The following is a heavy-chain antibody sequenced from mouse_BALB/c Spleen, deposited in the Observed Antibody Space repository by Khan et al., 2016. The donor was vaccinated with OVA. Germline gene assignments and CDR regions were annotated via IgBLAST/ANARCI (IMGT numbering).Heavy chain of an antibody. CDR1: GYSITSGYA. CDR2: ISYSGGT. CDR3: ARGNYYGFYFDY. J-gene: IGHJ2*01. V-gene: IGHV3-2*02. Sequence: EVKLLESGPGLVKPSQSLSLTCTVTGYSITSGYAWNWIRQFPGNKLEWMGYISYSGGTSYNPSLKSRISITRDTSKNQFFLQLNSVTTEDTATYYCARGNYYGFYFDYWGKGTPLTVSS. D-gene: IGHD1-1*01.